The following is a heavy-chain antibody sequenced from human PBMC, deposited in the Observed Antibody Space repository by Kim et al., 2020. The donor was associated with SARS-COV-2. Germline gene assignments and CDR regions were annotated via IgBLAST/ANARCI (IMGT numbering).Heavy chain of an antibody. V-gene: IGHV3-23*01. J-gene: IGHJ6*02. CDR2: ISGSGGST. D-gene: IGHD1-20*01. CDR3: AKYKDYYYGMDV. Sequence: GGSLRLSCAASGFTFSSYAMSWVRQAPGQGLEWVSAISGSGGSTYYADSVKCRFTISRDNSKNTLYMQMNSLIAEDTAVSYCAKYKDYYYGMDVWGQGTTVTVSS. CDR1: GFTFSSYA.